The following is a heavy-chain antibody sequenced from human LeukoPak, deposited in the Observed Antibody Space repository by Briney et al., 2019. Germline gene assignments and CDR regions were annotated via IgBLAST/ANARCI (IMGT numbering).Heavy chain of an antibody. CDR2: INTDGRIT. CDR1: GFSFRNYA. J-gene: IGHJ4*02. CDR3: TRDGGSFCDFDY. Sequence: PGGSLGLSCVASGFSFRNYAIHWVRQAPGKGLEYVSVINTDGRITYYADSVEGRFTISRDNSKNTVYLQMGSLRGEDMAVYYCTRDGGSFCDFDYWGQGALVTVSS. V-gene: IGHV3-64*02. D-gene: IGHD1-26*01.